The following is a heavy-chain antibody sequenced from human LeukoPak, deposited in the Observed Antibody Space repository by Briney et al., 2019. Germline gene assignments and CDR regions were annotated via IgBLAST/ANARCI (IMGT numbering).Heavy chain of an antibody. Sequence: GGSLRLSCAASGFTFNTLNMNWVRQAPGKGLEWVSSITSGGDYIYYPDSVKGRFTTSRDNAKNSLSLQLNSLRVEDTAVYYCARGHYDVLAASYKWTPDYWGQGTLVTVSS. CDR3: ARGHYDVLAASYKWTPDY. D-gene: IGHD3-9*01. V-gene: IGHV3-21*01. J-gene: IGHJ4*02. CDR2: ITSGGDYI. CDR1: GFTFNTLN.